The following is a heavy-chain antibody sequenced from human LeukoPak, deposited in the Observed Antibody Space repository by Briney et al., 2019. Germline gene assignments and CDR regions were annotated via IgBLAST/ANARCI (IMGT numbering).Heavy chain of an antibody. Sequence: GASVKVSCKASGSTFTGYYMHWVRQAPGQGLEWMGWINPNSGGTNYAQKFQGRVTMNRDTSISTAYMELSRLRSDDTAVYYCARPNRNPFNIVVVTYAFDIWGQGTMVTVSS. D-gene: IGHD2-21*02. CDR2: INPNSGGT. J-gene: IGHJ3*02. V-gene: IGHV1-2*02. CDR3: ARPNRNPFNIVVVTYAFDI. CDR1: GSTFTGYY.